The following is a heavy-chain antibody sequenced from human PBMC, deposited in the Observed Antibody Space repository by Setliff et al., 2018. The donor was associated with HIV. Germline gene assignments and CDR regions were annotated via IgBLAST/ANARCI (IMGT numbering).Heavy chain of an antibody. J-gene: IGHJ4*02. D-gene: IGHD6-13*01. Sequence: SETLSLTCTLSNGSINYFFWTWIRQPPGKRLEWIGFVYSTGSINYSPSFRGRLTISLDTSENQFSLHLTSVTAADTAVYYCARDGYSSSWYVISGSFDYWGQGILVTVSS. CDR1: NGSINYFF. CDR3: ARDGYSSSWYVISGSFDY. V-gene: IGHV4-59*01. CDR2: VYSTGSI.